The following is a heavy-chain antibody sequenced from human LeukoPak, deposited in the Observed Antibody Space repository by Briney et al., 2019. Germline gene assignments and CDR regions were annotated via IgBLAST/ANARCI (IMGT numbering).Heavy chain of an antibody. CDR3: ARADYDYVWGSYGLDY. Sequence: GGSLRLSCAASGFTFSSYSMSWVRQAPGKGLEWVSVIYSGGSTYYADSVKGRFTISRDNSKNTLYLQMNSLRAEDTAVYYCARADYDYVWGSYGLDYWGQGTLVTVSS. CDR1: GFTFSSYS. D-gene: IGHD3-16*01. J-gene: IGHJ4*02. V-gene: IGHV3-53*01. CDR2: IYSGGST.